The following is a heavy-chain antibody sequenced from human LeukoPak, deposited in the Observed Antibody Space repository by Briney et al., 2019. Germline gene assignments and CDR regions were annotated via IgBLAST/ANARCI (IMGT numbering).Heavy chain of an antibody. J-gene: IGHJ6*03. Sequence: ASVKVSCKASGYTFTSYGISWARQAPGQGLEWMGWISAYNGNTNYAQKLQGRVTMTTDTSTSTAYMELRSLRSDDTAVYYCARFDVRSYYYYMDVWGKGTTVTISS. CDR2: ISAYNGNT. V-gene: IGHV1-18*01. CDR1: GYTFTSYG. D-gene: IGHD3-10*01. CDR3: ARFDVRSYYYYMDV.